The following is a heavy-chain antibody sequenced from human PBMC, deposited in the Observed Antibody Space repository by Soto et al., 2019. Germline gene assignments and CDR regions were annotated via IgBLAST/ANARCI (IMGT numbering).Heavy chain of an antibody. V-gene: IGHV4-34*01. J-gene: IGHJ3*02. CDR1: GGSFSGYY. CDR2: INHSGST. Sequence: PSETLSLTCAVYGGSFSGYYWSWIRQPPGKGLEWIGEINHSGSTNYNPSLKSRVTISVDTSKNQFSLKMSSVTAADTAVYYCTSKFGQLLADAFDIWGQGTMVTISS. D-gene: IGHD3-10*01. CDR3: TSKFGQLLADAFDI.